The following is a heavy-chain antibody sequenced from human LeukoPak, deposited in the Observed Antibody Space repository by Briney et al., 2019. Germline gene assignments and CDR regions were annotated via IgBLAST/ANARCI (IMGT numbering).Heavy chain of an antibody. Sequence: PGRSLRLSCVTSGFTFSSYGMHWVRQVPGKGLEWVAVISYDAKSNLDSVKGRFTISRDNSKNTLYLQMNSLRAEDTAVYYCARDQGGATSYWGQGTLVTVSS. CDR2: ISYDAKSN. CDR3: ARDQGGATSY. CDR1: GFTFSSYG. D-gene: IGHD1-26*01. J-gene: IGHJ4*02. V-gene: IGHV3-30*03.